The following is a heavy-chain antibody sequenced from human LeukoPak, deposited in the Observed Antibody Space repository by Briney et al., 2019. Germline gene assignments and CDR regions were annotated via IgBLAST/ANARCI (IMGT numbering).Heavy chain of an antibody. D-gene: IGHD3-16*01. V-gene: IGHV3-15*07. CDR3: ATGGYYFDY. J-gene: IGHJ4*02. CDR2: IKSKPDGGTT. Sequence: GGSLRLSCVGSGFTFSNAWMNWVRQAPGKGLEWVGRIKSKPDGGTTDYAGPVKGRFTIPRDDSKNTVYLEMNGLRSEDTAVYYCATGGYYFDYWGQGILVTVSS. CDR1: GFTFSNAW.